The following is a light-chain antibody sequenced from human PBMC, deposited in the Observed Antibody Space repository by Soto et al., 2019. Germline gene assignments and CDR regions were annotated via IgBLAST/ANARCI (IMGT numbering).Light chain of an antibody. CDR3: SAFTGTTYV. CDR1: SSDVGGNKY. V-gene: IGLV2-14*03. J-gene: IGLJ1*01. CDR2: DVS. Sequence: QSVLTQPASVSGSPGQSITIPCTGTSSDVGGNKYVSWYQHYPGKAPKLMICDVSNRPSGVSNRFSGSKSGNTASLTISGLRAKDEADYYCSAFTGTTYVFGTGTKVTVL.